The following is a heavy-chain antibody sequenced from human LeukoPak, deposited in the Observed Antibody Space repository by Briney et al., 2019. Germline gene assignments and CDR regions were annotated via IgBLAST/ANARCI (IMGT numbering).Heavy chain of an antibody. Sequence: PSETLSLTCTVSGGSIGSYYWSWIRQPPGKGLEWIGYIYYSGSTNYNPSLKSRVTISVDTSKNQFSLKLSSVTAADTAVYYCARGLHYYGSGDYDYWGQGTLVTVSS. CDR3: ARGLHYYGSGDYDY. V-gene: IGHV4-59*01. CDR1: GGSIGSYY. D-gene: IGHD3-10*01. CDR2: IYYSGST. J-gene: IGHJ4*02.